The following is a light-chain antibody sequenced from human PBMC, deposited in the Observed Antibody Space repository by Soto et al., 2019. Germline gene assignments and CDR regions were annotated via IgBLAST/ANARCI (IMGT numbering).Light chain of an antibody. CDR3: QQYNHWPPCT. CDR2: AAS. V-gene: IGKV3-15*01. J-gene: IGKJ1*01. CDR1: QSIGSN. Sequence: EIVMTQSPATLSVSPGERATLSCRASQSIGSNLASYQQKHGQAPRLLIYAASIRTTDLPARFSGSGSGTDYTLTISGLQSDDFAVYFCQQYNHWPPCTFGHGTKVQIK.